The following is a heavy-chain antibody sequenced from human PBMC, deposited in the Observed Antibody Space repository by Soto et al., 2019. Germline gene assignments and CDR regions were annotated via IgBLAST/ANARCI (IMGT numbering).Heavy chain of an antibody. Sequence: GGSLRLSCAASGFTFSSYSMNWVRQAPGKGLEWVSSISSSSSYIYYADSVKGRFTISRDNAKNSLYLQMNSLRAGDTAVYYCARPPTTVTTNYLDYWGQGTLVTVSS. CDR1: GFTFSSYS. CDR3: ARPPTTVTTNYLDY. D-gene: IGHD4-17*01. CDR2: ISSSSSYI. J-gene: IGHJ4*02. V-gene: IGHV3-21*01.